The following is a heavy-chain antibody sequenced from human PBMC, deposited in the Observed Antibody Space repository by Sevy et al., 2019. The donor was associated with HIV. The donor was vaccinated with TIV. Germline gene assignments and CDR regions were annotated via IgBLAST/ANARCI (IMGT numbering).Heavy chain of an antibody. D-gene: IGHD6-6*01. CDR1: GGSVSSGSYY. CDR3: ARVRKAARLIDY. V-gene: IGHV4-61*01. J-gene: IGHJ4*02. Sequence: SETLSLTCTVSGGSVSSGSYYWSWIRQPPGKGLEWIGYIYYSGSTNYNPSLKSRVTISEDTSKNQFSLKLSSVTAADTAVYYCARVRKAARLIDYWGQGTLVTVSS. CDR2: IYYSGST.